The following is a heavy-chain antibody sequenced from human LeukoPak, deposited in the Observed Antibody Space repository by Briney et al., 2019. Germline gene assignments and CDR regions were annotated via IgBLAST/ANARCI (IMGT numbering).Heavy chain of an antibody. CDR1: GFTFSSYA. V-gene: IGHV3-23*01. Sequence: PGGSLRLSCAASGFTFSSYAMSWVRQAPGKGLEWVSAIRGSGGSTYYADSVKGRFTISRDNSKNTLYLQMNSLRAEDTAVYYCARGSSSASFFDYWGQGTLVTVSS. CDR3: ARGSSSASFFDY. J-gene: IGHJ4*02. D-gene: IGHD6-6*01. CDR2: IRGSGGST.